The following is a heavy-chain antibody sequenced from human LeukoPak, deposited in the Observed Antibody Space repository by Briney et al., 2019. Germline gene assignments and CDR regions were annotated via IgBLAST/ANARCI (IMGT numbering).Heavy chain of an antibody. Sequence: SETLSLTCAVYGGSFSGYYWSWIRQPPGEGLEWIGEINHSGSTNYNPSLKSRVTISVDTSKNQFSLKLSSVTAADTAVYYCARVTGRRAFDIWGQGTMVTVSS. J-gene: IGHJ3*02. V-gene: IGHV4-34*01. CDR1: GGSFSGYY. D-gene: IGHD1-14*01. CDR3: ARVTGRRAFDI. CDR2: INHSGST.